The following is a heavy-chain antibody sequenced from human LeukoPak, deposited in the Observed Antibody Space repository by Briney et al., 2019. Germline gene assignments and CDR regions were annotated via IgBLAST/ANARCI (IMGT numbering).Heavy chain of an antibody. D-gene: IGHD6-13*01. CDR3: ARDEDGAAARNFDP. CDR1: GDSVSSNTAT. CDR2: TYYRSKWFS. Sequence: SQTLSLTCAISGDSVSSNTATWNWIRQSPSRGLEWLGRTYYRSKWFSDYALSVKSRIMINPDTSKNQFSLHLNSVIPEDTAIYYCARDEDGAAARNFDPWGQGTLVTVSS. V-gene: IGHV6-1*01. J-gene: IGHJ5*02.